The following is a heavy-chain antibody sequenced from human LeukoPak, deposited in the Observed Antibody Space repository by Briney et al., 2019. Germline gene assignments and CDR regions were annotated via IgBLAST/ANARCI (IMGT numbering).Heavy chain of an antibody. CDR2: INPNSGDT. J-gene: IGHJ4*02. V-gene: IGHV1-2*02. D-gene: IGHD5-24*01. Sequence: ASMKVSCKASGYTFTAYYLHWLRQAPGQGPQWMGWINPNSGDTNYAQRFQGRVTMTRDTSIGTAYMELNSLRSDDTAIYYCARGGDGDRRDFDYWGQGTLVTVSS. CDR3: ARGGDGDRRDFDY. CDR1: GYTFTAYY.